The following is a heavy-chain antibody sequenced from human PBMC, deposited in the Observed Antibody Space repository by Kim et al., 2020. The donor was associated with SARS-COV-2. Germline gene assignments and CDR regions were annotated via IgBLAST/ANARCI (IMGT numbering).Heavy chain of an antibody. Sequence: SETLSLTCTVSGYSISSGYYWGWIRQPPGKGLEGIGSNYHSGSTYYNPSLKSRVTISVDTSKNQISLKLSSVTAEDTAVYYCASRYCSSTSCLGEAYDI. CDR2: NYHSGST. V-gene: IGHV4-38-2*02. J-gene: IGHJ3*02. CDR1: GYSISSGYY. CDR3: ASRYCSSTSCLGEAYDI. D-gene: IGHD2-2*01.